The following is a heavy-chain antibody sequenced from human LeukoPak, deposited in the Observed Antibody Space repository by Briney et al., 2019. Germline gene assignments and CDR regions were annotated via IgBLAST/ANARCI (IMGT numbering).Heavy chain of an antibody. CDR1: GFTFSSYW. CDR3: ARDLDDITIFGVVPDY. J-gene: IGHJ4*02. V-gene: IGHV3-74*01. CDR2: INTDGSST. Sequence: GGSLRLSCAASGFTFSSYWMHWVRQAPGKGLVWVSRINTDGSSTSYADSVKGRFTISRDNAKNTLYLQMNSLRAEDTAVYYCARDLDDITIFGVVPDYWGQGTLATVSS. D-gene: IGHD3-3*01.